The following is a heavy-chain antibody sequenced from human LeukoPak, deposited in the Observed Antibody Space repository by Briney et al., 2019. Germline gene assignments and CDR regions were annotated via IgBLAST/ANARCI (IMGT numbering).Heavy chain of an antibody. CDR1: VYTFTSYD. CDR3: ATDVDTAMSETLFDY. V-gene: IGHV1-8*01. D-gene: IGHD5-18*01. Sequence: ASVKVSCKASVYTFTSYDINWVRQATGQGLEWMGWMNPNSGNTGYAQKFQGRVTMTRNTSISTAYMELSSLRSEDTAVYYCATDVDTAMSETLFDYWGQGTLVTVSS. CDR2: MNPNSGNT. J-gene: IGHJ4*02.